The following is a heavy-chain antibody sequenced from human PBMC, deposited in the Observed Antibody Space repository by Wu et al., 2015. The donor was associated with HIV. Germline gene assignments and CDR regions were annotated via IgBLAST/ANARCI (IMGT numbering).Heavy chain of an antibody. CDR1: GGTFSSYA. V-gene: IGHV1-69*12. CDR3: VRDRVYDTTGFYYVDYYYGMDV. CDR2: IIPIFGTA. Sequence: QVQLVQSGAEVKKPGSSVKVSCKASGGTFSSYAISWVRQAPGQGLEWMGGIIPIFGTANYAQKFQGRVTITADESTSTAYMELSSLRSEDTAVYYCVRDRVYDTTGFYYVDYYYGMDVWGRRTDGRPSL. J-gene: IGHJ6*02. D-gene: IGHD3-22*01.